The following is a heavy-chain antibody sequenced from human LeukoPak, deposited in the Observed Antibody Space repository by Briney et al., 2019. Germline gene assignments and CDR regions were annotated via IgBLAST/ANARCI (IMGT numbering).Heavy chain of an antibody. J-gene: IGHJ4*02. Sequence: GGSLRLSCTASGFTFSGYAMSWVRQAPGKGLDWGSGLSGSGGSTYYADSVKGRFTISRDNSKTTLYLQMNSLRAEDTAVYYCAKVPLWFGDHLHPPSYWGQGTLVTVSS. V-gene: IGHV3-23*01. CDR2: LSGSGGST. D-gene: IGHD3-10*01. CDR3: AKVPLWFGDHLHPPSY. CDR1: GFTFSGYA.